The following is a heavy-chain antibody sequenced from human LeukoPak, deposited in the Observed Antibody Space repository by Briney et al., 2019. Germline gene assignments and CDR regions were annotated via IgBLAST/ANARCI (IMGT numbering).Heavy chain of an antibody. Sequence: SETLSLTCAVYGGSFSGYYWSWIRQPPGKGLEWIREINHSGSTNYNPSLKSRVTISVDTSKNQFSLKLSSVTAADTAVYYCARGHRKYYYDSSGYAFDYWGQGTLVTVSS. CDR2: INHSGST. D-gene: IGHD3-22*01. V-gene: IGHV4-34*01. CDR3: ARGHRKYYYDSSGYAFDY. CDR1: GGSFSGYY. J-gene: IGHJ4*02.